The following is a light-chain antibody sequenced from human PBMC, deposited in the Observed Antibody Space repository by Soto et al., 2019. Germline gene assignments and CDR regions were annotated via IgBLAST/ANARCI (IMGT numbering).Light chain of an antibody. CDR2: GSS. CDR3: QPYSTWPAAIS. Sequence: IVRTRSAATKCVSPGGRGTLSCRTTETVSTNLAWFQRKAGQPPRLLIYGSSTRATGVPDRFSGSGSGTEFAHIISSLQSEDVSVHYCQPYSTWPAAISSAQGTRLEI. V-gene: IGKV3-15*01. CDR1: ETVSTN. J-gene: IGKJ5*01.